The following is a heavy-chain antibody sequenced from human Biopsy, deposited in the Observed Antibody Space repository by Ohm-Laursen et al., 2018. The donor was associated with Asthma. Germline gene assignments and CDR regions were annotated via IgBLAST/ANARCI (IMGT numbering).Heavy chain of an antibody. D-gene: IGHD3-3*01. J-gene: IGHJ6*02. CDR1: GLSSSGYY. CDR2: SDHRGNT. CDR3: ARGPEWSGLDI. Sequence: TLSLTCSMYGLSSSGYYWTWIRQSPGKGLEWIGESDHRGNTNINPTLKSRVTISKDKSANEFSLKMRSVTAADTAIYYCARGPEWSGLDIWGQGTTVTVSS. V-gene: IGHV4-34*01.